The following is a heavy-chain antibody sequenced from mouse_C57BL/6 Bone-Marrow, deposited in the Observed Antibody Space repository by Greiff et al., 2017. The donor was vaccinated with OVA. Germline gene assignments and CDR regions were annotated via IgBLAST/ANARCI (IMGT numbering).Heavy chain of an antibody. CDR3: ASAVFAY. CDR1: GYTFTSYW. Sequence: VQLQQPGAELVKPGASVKLSCKASGYTFTSYWMQWVKQRPGQGLEWIGEIDPSDSYTNYNQKFKGKATLTVVTSSSTAYMQLSSLTSEDSAVYYCASAVFAYWGQGTLVTVSA. CDR2: IDPSDSYT. V-gene: IGHV1-50*01. J-gene: IGHJ3*01.